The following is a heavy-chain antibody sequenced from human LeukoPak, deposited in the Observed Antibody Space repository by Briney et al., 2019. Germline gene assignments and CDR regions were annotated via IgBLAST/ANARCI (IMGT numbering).Heavy chain of an antibody. CDR1: GYTFTGYY. J-gene: IGHJ1*01. CDR3: ARVGRSYYYDSSGDQH. V-gene: IGHV1-2*06. Sequence: GASVKASCKASGYTFTGYYMHWVRQAPGQGLEWMGRINPNSGGTNYAQKFQGRVTMTRDTSISTAYMELSRLRSDDTAVYYCARVGRSYYYDSSGDQHWGQGTLVTVSS. CDR2: INPNSGGT. D-gene: IGHD3-22*01.